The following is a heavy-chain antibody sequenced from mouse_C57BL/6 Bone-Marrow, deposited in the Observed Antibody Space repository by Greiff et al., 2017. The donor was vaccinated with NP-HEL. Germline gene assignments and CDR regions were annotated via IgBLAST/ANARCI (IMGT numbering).Heavy chain of an antibody. CDR3: ARLGYGNFDY. D-gene: IGHD2-1*01. V-gene: IGHV1-75*01. CDR1: GYTFTDYY. J-gene: IGHJ2*01. CDR2: IFPGSGST. Sequence: QVQLQQSGPELVKPGASVKISCKASGYTFTDYYINWVKQRPGQGLEWIGWIFPGSGSTYYNEKFKGKATLTVDESSSTAYMLLSSLTSEDSAVYFCARLGYGNFDYWGQGTTLTVSS.